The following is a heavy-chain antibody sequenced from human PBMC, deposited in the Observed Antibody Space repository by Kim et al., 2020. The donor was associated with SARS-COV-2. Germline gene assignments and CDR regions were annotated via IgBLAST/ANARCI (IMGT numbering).Heavy chain of an antibody. V-gene: IGHV1-69*01. J-gene: IGHJ4*02. CDR3: ARGDGSGSYFDY. D-gene: IGHD3-10*01. Sequence: YAQKFQGRVTITADESTSAAYMELSSLRSEDTAVYYCARGDGSGSYFDYWGQGTLVTVSS.